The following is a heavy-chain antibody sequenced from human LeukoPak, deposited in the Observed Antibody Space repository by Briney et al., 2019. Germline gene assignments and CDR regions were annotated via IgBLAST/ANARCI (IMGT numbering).Heavy chain of an antibody. D-gene: IGHD5-24*01. CDR1: GFTFSIYA. V-gene: IGHV3-30*01. J-gene: IGHJ4*02. CDR2: ISYDGSNK. CDR3: AREVEMATIGYFDY. Sequence: RGSLRLSCAASGFTFSIYAMHWVRQSPGKGLEWGAVISYDGSNKYYADCVKGRFTISRDNSKNTLYLQMNSLRAEDTAVYYCAREVEMATIGYFDYWGQGTLVAVSS.